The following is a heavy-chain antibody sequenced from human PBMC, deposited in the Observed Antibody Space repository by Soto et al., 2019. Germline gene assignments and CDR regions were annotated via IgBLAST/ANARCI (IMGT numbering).Heavy chain of an antibody. J-gene: IGHJ6*02. V-gene: IGHV1-18*04. CDR3: ARGTPYCSTSSCYDGMDV. Sequence: ASVKVSCKASGYTFTDHGISWVRQAPGQGLEWMGWISAYNGNTNYPQKMQGRVTLTTDTSTSTTYMELMSLRSEDSAVYYCARGTPYCSTSSCYDGMDVWGQGTTVTVSS. CDR1: GYTFTDHG. D-gene: IGHD2-2*01. CDR2: ISAYNGNT.